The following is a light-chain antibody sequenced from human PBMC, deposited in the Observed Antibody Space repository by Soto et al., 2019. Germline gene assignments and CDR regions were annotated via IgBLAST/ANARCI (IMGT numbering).Light chain of an antibody. CDR2: GAS. Sequence: EIVMPQSPGTLSLSPGERATISCMASQSVRSNLAWYQQKPGQAPRLLIYGASTRATGIPAGLSGSGSGTEFTLTISSLQSEDYAVYYCQQYNNWHPTFGQGTKVEIK. J-gene: IGKJ1*01. CDR1: QSVRSN. V-gene: IGKV3-15*01. CDR3: QQYNNWHPT.